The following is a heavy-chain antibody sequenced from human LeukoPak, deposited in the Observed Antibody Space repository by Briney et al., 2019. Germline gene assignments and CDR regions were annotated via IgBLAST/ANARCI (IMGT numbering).Heavy chain of an antibody. CDR1: GFTFSSYW. V-gene: IGHV3-74*01. J-gene: IGHJ4*02. Sequence: GGSLRLSCTVSGFTFSSYWMHWVRQAPGMGLVWVSRINTDGSTTSYADSVKGRFTISRDNAKNTLYLQVNSLRAEDTAVYYCARGGLEPVDHWGQGTLVTVSS. CDR2: INTDGSTT. CDR3: ARGGLEPVDH. D-gene: IGHD5-24*01.